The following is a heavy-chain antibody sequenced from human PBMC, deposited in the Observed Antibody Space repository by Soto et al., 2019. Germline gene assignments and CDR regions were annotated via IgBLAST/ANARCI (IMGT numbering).Heavy chain of an antibody. Sequence: GGSLRLSCAASGFTFDDYAMHWVRQAPGKGLEWVSGISWNSGSIGYADSVKGRFTISRDNAKNSLYLQMNSLRAEDTALYYCAKGVMVRGVLYYFDYWGQGTLVTVSS. CDR1: GFTFDDYA. J-gene: IGHJ4*02. CDR2: ISWNSGSI. V-gene: IGHV3-9*01. CDR3: AKGVMVRGVLYYFDY. D-gene: IGHD3-10*01.